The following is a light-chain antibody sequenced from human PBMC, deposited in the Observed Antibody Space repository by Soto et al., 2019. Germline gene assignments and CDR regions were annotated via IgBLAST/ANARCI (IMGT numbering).Light chain of an antibody. CDR3: SSFGGSNDVL. CDR1: SSDVGGNKF. Sequence: QSVLTQPPSASGSPGQSVTISCTGTSSDVGGNKFVSWYQQHPGKAPRLIIYEVNRRPSGVPDRFSGSKSGNTASLTVSGLQDEDVADYYCSSFGGSNDVLFGGGTKLTVL. J-gene: IGLJ2*01. CDR2: EVN. V-gene: IGLV2-8*01.